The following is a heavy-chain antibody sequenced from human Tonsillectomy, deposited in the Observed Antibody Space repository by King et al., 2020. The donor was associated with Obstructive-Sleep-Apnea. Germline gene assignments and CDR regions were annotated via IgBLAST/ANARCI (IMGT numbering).Heavy chain of an antibody. Sequence: VQLVESGGGLVQPGRSLGLSCTVSGFTFGDCGMSWFRQAPGKGLEWLGFIRSRAYGGTTEYAASVKGRFTISRDDSKSVAYLQMNSLKTEDTAVYYCSRAQHGDDEGSDYWCQGTLVTVAS. V-gene: IGHV3-49*03. CDR3: SRAQHGDDEGSDY. CDR2: IRSRAYGGTT. J-gene: IGHJ4*02. D-gene: IGHD3-10*01. CDR1: GFTFGDCG.